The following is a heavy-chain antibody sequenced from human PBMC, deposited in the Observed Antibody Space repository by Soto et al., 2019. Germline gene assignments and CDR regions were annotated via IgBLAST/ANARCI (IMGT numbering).Heavy chain of an antibody. CDR2: ISRSGSTI. D-gene: IGHD3-16*01. V-gene: IGHV3-11*01. J-gene: IGHJ6*02. CDR1: GFTFSNHY. Sequence: QLVESGGGLVEPGGSLRLSCEASGFTFSNHYMSWIRQAPGKGLEWVSYISRSGSTIYYADSVRGRFTISRDNSKSSLYLQMDSLRAEDTAMYYCGRDPELWDENVATRPSIYYYGMDVWGQGTTVTVSS. CDR3: GRDPELWDENVATRPSIYYYGMDV.